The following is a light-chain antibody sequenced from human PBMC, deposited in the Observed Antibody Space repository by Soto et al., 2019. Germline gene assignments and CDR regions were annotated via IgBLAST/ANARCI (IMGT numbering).Light chain of an antibody. V-gene: IGKV3-20*01. J-gene: IGKJ1*01. CDR3: QQYGGSPRT. CDR2: DAS. Sequence: EVVLTQSPGTLSLSPGEIATLSCRTSHSVSSTSLAWYQQNRGHGPRPLIDDASSSATGIPDRFSGSGSGTDFTLTISRLEPEDFAVYYCQQYGGSPRTFGQGSKVDIK. CDR1: HSVSSTS.